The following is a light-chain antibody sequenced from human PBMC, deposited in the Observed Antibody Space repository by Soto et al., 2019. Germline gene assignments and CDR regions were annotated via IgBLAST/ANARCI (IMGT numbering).Light chain of an antibody. V-gene: IGKV1-5*03. CDR2: KAS. CDR1: QRISSW. CDR3: QQYASYPLT. J-gene: IGKJ4*01. Sequence: DLQMTQSPSTLSASVGDRVTITCRASQRISSWWAWYQQKPGKAPNLLFYKASSLESGVPARFSGSGSGTEFTLTVSSLQPDDFAPYYCQQYASYPLTFGGGTKVEIK.